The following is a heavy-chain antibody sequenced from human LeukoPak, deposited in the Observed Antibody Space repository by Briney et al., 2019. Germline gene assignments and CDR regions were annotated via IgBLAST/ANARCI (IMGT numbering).Heavy chain of an antibody. J-gene: IGHJ4*02. Sequence: PGGSLRLSCAASGFTFSDYYMSWIRQAPGKGLEWVSYISSSGSTIYYADSVKGRFTISRDNAKNSLYLQMNSLRAEDTAVYYCARDPTGVWELLPTFDYWGQGTLVTVSS. V-gene: IGHV3-11*01. D-gene: IGHD1-26*01. CDR1: GFTFSDYY. CDR3: ARDPTGVWELLPTFDY. CDR2: ISSSGSTI.